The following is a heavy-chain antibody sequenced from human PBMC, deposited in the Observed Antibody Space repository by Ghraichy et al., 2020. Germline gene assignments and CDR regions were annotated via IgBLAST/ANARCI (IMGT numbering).Heavy chain of an antibody. CDR1: GYTFTNWF. J-gene: IGHJ4*02. CDR2: INSRAGST. D-gene: IGHD3-22*01. V-gene: IGHV1-46*01. Sequence: ASVKVSCKASGYTFTNWFMHWVRQAPGQRFEWMGIINSRAGSTSYAQKFQDRVTMTRDTSTSTVYMELSSLRSEDTAVYYCARGYYYDSSGPNIDYWGQGTLVTVSS. CDR3: ARGYYYDSSGPNIDY.